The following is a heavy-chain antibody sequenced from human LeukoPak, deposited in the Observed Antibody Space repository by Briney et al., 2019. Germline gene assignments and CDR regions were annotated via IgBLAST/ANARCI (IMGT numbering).Heavy chain of an antibody. CDR1: VDSISSYF. Sequence: SETLSLTCPVFVDSISSYFWSWIRQPPGKGLVWIGYFYYDGRTNYNPSLKSRVTISVDTSKNHFSLKLSSVTAADTAVYYCARAIVNGYFDHWGRGTLVTVSS. J-gene: IGHJ4*02. D-gene: IGHD2-15*01. CDR2: FYYDGRT. V-gene: IGHV4-59*01. CDR3: ARAIVNGYFDH.